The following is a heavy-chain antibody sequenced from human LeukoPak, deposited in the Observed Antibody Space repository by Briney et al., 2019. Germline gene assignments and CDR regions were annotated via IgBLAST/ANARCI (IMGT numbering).Heavy chain of an antibody. CDR2: IYYSGST. J-gene: IGHJ6*03. CDR1: GGSIGSYY. CDR3: ARDMRFGVRYYYMTS. D-gene: IGHD3-3*01. Sequence: SETLSLTCTVSGGSIGSYYWSWIRQPPGKGLEWIGYIYYSGSTNYNPSLKSRVTISVDTSKNQFSLKLSSVTAADTAVYYCARDMRFGVRYYYMTSGAKGPRSPSP. V-gene: IGHV4-59*01.